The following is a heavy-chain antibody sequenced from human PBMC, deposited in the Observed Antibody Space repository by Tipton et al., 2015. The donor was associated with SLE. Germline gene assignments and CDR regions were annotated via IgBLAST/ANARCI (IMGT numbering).Heavy chain of an antibody. J-gene: IGHJ4*02. D-gene: IGHD3/OR15-3a*01. Sequence: TLSLTCTVSGGSISSFHWSWIRQPPGKGLEWIGYIYYSGSTTYNPSLKSRVTISVDTSKNQFSLKLSSVTAADTAFCYCARHAGLDYYFDYWGQGTLVTVSS. CDR1: GGSISSFH. CDR3: ARHAGLDYYFDY. V-gene: IGHV4-59*08. CDR2: IYYSGST.